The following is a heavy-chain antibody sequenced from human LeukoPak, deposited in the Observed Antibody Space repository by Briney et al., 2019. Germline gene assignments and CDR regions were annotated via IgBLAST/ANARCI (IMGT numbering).Heavy chain of an antibody. CDR2: IKPDGSET. CDR1: GFAFSTYW. J-gene: IGHJ4*02. CDR3: VGDPGDY. Sequence: PGGSLRLSCAASGFAFSTYWMSWARQAPGKGLEWVANIKPDGSETYYVDSVEGRFTISRDNAKSSLYLQMNSLRDGDTALYYCVGDPGDYWGQGTLVTVSS. V-gene: IGHV3-7*01.